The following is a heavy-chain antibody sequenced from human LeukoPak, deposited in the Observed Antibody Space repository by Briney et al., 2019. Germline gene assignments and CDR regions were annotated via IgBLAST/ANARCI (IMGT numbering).Heavy chain of an antibody. Sequence: ASVKVSCKASGYTFTSYGISWVRQAPGQGLEWMGWISAYNGNTNYAQKLQGRVTMTEDASTDTAYMELSSLRSEDTAVYYCATMARYPSITFDYWGQGTLVTVSS. CDR3: ATMARYPSITFDY. CDR1: GYTFTSYG. J-gene: IGHJ4*02. V-gene: IGHV1-18*01. CDR2: ISAYNGNT. D-gene: IGHD3-10*01.